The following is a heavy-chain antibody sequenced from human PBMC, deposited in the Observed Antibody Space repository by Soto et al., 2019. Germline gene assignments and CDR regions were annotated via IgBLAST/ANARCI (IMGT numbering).Heavy chain of an antibody. J-gene: IGHJ3*02. Sequence: QVQLVQSGAEVKKPGASVKVSCKASGYTFTSYDINWVRQATGQGLEWMGWMNHNSGNTGYAQKFQGRVTMTRNTSISTAYMELSSLRSEDTAVYYCARDQDYYGSGSYAFDIWGQGTMVTVSS. CDR1: GYTFTSYD. V-gene: IGHV1-8*01. CDR2: MNHNSGNT. CDR3: ARDQDYYGSGSYAFDI. D-gene: IGHD3-10*01.